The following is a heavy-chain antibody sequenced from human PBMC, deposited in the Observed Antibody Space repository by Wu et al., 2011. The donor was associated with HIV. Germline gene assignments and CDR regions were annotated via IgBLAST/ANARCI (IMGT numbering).Heavy chain of an antibody. CDR2: IIPIFATA. CDR3: ARVSGTDIVGATFHAFDI. Sequence: QVQLVQSGAEVKKPGSSVKASCKASGGTFRSYGISWVRQAPGQGLEWMGRIIPIFATANYAQKFQGRVTLTADESTSTAYMELSSLRSEDTAVYYCARVSGTDIVGATFHAFDIWGQGTIGXRLF. J-gene: IGHJ3*02. D-gene: IGHD1-26*01. CDR1: GGTFRSYG. V-gene: IGHV1-69*15.